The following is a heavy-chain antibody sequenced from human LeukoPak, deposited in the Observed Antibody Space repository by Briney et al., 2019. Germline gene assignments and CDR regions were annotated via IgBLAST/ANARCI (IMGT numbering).Heavy chain of an antibody. CDR3: VRGGFIAAAGLFDS. Sequence: SQTLSLTCALSGDSVSSNSAAWNWIRQSPARGLEWLGRTYYRSKWYSDYAVSAKSRITINSDTSKNQFSLQLNSVTPEDTAVYYCVRGGFIAAAGLFDSWGQGTLVTVSS. CDR2: TYYRSKWYS. D-gene: IGHD6-13*01. J-gene: IGHJ4*02. V-gene: IGHV6-1*01. CDR1: GDSVSSNSAA.